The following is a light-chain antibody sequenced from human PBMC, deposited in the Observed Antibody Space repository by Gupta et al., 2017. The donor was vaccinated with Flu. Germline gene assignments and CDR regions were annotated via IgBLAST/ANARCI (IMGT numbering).Light chain of an antibody. J-gene: IGLJ2*01. CDR2: YKSDSDK. CDR1: SGLNVGTYR. CDR3: MIWHSSAVV. V-gene: IGLV5-45*03. Sequence: AVLTQPSSPSASPGASASPTCTLRSGLNVGTYRIYWYQQKPGSPPQYLLRYKSDSDKQQGSGVPSRFSGSKDASANAGILLISGLQSEDEADYYCMIWHSSAVVFGGGTKLTVL.